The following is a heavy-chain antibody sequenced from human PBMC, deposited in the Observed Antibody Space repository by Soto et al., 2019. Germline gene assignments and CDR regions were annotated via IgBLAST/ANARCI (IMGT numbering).Heavy chain of an antibody. CDR1: GFTFSSNW. CDR3: ARDGEGRAAAGMVS. J-gene: IGHJ5*02. Sequence: GGSLRLSCVGSGFTFSSNWMTWVRQAPGKGLEWVGNIRQDGSEKNYVDSVKGRFTISRDNAKNSLYLQMNSLRFEDTAVYYCARDGEGRAAAGMVSWGQGTLVTVSS. D-gene: IGHD6-13*01. V-gene: IGHV3-7*01. CDR2: IRQDGSEK.